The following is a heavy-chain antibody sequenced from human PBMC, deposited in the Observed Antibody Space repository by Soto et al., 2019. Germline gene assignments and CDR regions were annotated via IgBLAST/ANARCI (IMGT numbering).Heavy chain of an antibody. CDR2: ISAYDANT. CDR1: GYTFTSYN. CDR3: ARYPPQKYYGSGGHYDWFDP. D-gene: IGHD3-10*01. Sequence: QVQLVQSGAEVKTPGASVKVSCKASGYTFTSYNINWVRQAPGQGLEWMGWISAYDANTNYAQKFQGRVTMTTDTSTSTAYMELRSLRSDDTAVYYCARYPPQKYYGSGGHYDWFDPWGQGTLVTVSP. V-gene: IGHV1-18*01. J-gene: IGHJ5*02.